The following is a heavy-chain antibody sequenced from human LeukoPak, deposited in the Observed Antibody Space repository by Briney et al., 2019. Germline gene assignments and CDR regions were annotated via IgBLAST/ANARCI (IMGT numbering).Heavy chain of an antibody. CDR2: ISGSGGST. CDR3: AKGSYSGSYYTFDY. CDR1: GFTFSSYG. Sequence: GGSLRLSCAASGFTFSSYGMSWVRQAPGKGLEWVSAISGSGGSTYYADSVRGRFTISRDNSKNTLYLQMNSLRAEDTAVYYCAKGSYSGSYYTFDYWGQGTLVTVSS. D-gene: IGHD1-26*01. J-gene: IGHJ4*02. V-gene: IGHV3-23*01.